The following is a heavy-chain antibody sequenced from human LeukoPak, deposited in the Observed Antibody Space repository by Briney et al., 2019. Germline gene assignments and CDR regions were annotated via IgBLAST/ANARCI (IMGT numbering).Heavy chain of an antibody. CDR1: GYTFTSYG. D-gene: IGHD3-22*01. V-gene: IGHV1-18*01. CDR2: ISAYNGNT. J-gene: IGHJ4*02. Sequence: ASVKVSCKASGYTFTSYGISWVRQAPGQGLEWMGWISAYNGNTNYAQKLQGRVTMTTDTSTSTAYMELRSLRSDDTAVYYCARDWVGEYYYDSSGYYWLDYWGQGTLVTVSS. CDR3: ARDWVGEYYYDSSGYYWLDY.